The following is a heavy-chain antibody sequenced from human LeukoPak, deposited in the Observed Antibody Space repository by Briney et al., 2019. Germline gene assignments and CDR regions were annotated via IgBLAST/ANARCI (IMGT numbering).Heavy chain of an antibody. Sequence: SETLSLTCIVSGGSISGYYWSWIRQPPGKGLEWIGYIYYSGSTNYNPSLKSRVTISVDTSKNQFSLKLSSVTAADTAVYYCARSMITFGGVPPFDYWGQGTLVTVSS. D-gene: IGHD3-16*01. V-gene: IGHV4-59*01. J-gene: IGHJ4*02. CDR3: ARSMITFGGVPPFDY. CDR2: IYYSGST. CDR1: GGSISGYY.